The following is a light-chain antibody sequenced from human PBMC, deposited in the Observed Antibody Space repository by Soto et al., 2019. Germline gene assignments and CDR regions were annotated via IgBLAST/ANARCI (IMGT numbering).Light chain of an antibody. CDR3: QQYNNWPPT. V-gene: IGKV3-15*01. Sequence: EIVMTQSPATLSVSPGERATLSCRASQSVSSNLAWYQQKPGQAPRLLIYGASTRATGIPARFSCSRSGTEFTLTISSLQSEDFAVYYCQQYNNWPPTFGQGTRLEIK. CDR1: QSVSSN. CDR2: GAS. J-gene: IGKJ5*01.